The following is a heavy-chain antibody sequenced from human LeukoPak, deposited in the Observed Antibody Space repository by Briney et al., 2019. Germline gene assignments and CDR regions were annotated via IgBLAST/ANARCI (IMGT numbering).Heavy chain of an antibody. CDR2: INHSGST. CDR1: GGSFSGYY. Sequence: SESLSLTCAVYGGSFSGYYWSWIRQPPGKGLEWIGEINHSGSTNYSPSLKSRVTISVDTSKNQFSLKLCSVTAADTAVYYCARGYDFWSGYLYYYYYGMDVWGQGTTVTVSS. D-gene: IGHD3-3*01. CDR3: ARGYDFWSGYLYYYYYGMDV. V-gene: IGHV4-34*01. J-gene: IGHJ6*02.